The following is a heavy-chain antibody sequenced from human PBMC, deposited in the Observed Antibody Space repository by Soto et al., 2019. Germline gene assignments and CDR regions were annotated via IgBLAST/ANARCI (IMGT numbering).Heavy chain of an antibody. CDR1: GADINTYS. V-gene: IGHV4-4*07. D-gene: IGHD6-19*01. J-gene: IGHJ6*02. Sequence: LSLTCSVSGADINTYSWTWIRQPAGKGLEWIGRIYTSASINYNPSLRGRVTLSVDTSTNQVSLRLASVTAADTAIYYCARDREAGYNFYYGMDVWGQGTTVTVSS. CDR2: IYTSASI. CDR3: ARDREAGYNFYYGMDV.